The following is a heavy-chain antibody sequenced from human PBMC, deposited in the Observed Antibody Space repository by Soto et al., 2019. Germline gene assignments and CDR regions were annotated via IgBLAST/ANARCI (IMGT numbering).Heavy chain of an antibody. CDR1: GGTFSSYA. CDR3: ARDSFNSSSPLYFDY. V-gene: IGHV1-69*13. D-gene: IGHD6-6*01. CDR2: IIPIFGTA. Sequence: SVKVSCKASGGTFSSYAISWVRQAPGQGLEWMGGIIPIFGTANYAQKFQGRVTITADESTSTAYMELSSLRSEDTAVYYCARDSFNSSSPLYFDYWGQGTLVTVSS. J-gene: IGHJ4*02.